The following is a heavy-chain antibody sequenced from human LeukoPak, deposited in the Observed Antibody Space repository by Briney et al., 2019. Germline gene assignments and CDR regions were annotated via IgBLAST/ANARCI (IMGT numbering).Heavy chain of an antibody. CDR2: ISNSGSGST. V-gene: IGHV4-59*08. CDR1: GGSVSSYY. J-gene: IGHJ5*02. CDR3: ARHVYDILSGYVNWLDP. Sequence: SETLSLTCTVSGGSVSSYYWNWLRQPPGKGLEWIGYISNSGSGSTKYNPSLESRVTMSVETSKNQFSLKLSSVTAADTAVYYCARHVYDILSGYVNWLDPWGQGTLVTVSS. D-gene: IGHD3-9*01.